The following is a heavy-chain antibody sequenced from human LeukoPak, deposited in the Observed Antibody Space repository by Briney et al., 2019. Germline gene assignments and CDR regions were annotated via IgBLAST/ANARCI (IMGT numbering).Heavy chain of an antibody. V-gene: IGHV3-66*01. J-gene: IGHJ4*02. CDR2: IYSGGST. Sequence: GGSLRLSCAAFGFTVSSNYMSWVRQAPGKGLEWVSVIYSGGSTYYADSVKGRFTISRDNSKNTLYLQMNSLRAEDTAVYYCARDYYGSGSADYWGQGTLVTVSS. CDR3: ARDYYGSGSADY. D-gene: IGHD3-10*01. CDR1: GFTVSSNY.